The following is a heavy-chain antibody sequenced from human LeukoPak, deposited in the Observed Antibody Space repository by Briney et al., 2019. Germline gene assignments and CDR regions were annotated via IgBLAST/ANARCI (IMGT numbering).Heavy chain of an antibody. D-gene: IGHD6-19*01. CDR1: RFPFSVYE. CDR2: IASSGTTK. CDR3: ALLAVASDFDY. V-gene: IGHV3-48*03. Sequence: GGSLRLSCAVSRFPFSVYEMNWVRQPPRTGLEWVSNIASSGTTKYYADSVKGRFSISRDNAKSSLYLQMNSLRVEDTAVYYCALLAVASDFDYWGQGALVTVSS. J-gene: IGHJ4*02.